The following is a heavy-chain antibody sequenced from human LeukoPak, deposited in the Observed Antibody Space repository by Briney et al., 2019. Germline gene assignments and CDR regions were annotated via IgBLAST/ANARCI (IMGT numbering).Heavy chain of an antibody. Sequence: SETLSLTCTVSGGSISSGSYYWSWIRQPAGKGLEWIGRIYTTGSTNYNPSLKSRVTISVDTSKNQFSLKVNSLPAADTAVYYCASLSSELREYSSSNNWFDPWGQGTLVTVSS. CDR1: GGSISSGSYY. V-gene: IGHV4-61*02. D-gene: IGHD6-6*01. CDR2: IYTTGST. J-gene: IGHJ5*02. CDR3: ASLSSELREYSSSNNWFDP.